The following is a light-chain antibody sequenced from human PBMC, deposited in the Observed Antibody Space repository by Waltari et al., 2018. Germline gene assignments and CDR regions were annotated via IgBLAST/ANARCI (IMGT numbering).Light chain of an antibody. CDR3: WSYAVLAVV. J-gene: IGLJ2*01. CDR2: DVR. V-gene: IGLV2-11*01. Sequence: QSALTQPRSVSGSPGQSVTISCTGTSSDVGGYNYVSWYQQHPGKAPKLMIYDVRKRPWGVPDGFSGSKSGNTACLTISGLQAEDEADYYCWSYAVLAVVFGGGTKLTVL. CDR1: SSDVGGYNY.